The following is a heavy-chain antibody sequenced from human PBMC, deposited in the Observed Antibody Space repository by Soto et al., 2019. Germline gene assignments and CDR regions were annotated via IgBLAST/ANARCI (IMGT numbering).Heavy chain of an antibody. CDR2: IYYSGST. CDR1: GGSISSSSYY. D-gene: IGHD3-3*01. J-gene: IGHJ6*03. Sequence: SETLSLTCTVSGGSISSSSYYWGWIRQPPGKGLEWIGSIYYSGSTYYNPSLKSRVTISVDTSKNQFSLKLSSVTAADTAVYYCARHLTYYDFWSGYYMDLRAKRTTVTVSS. CDR3: ARHLTYYDFWSGYYMDL. V-gene: IGHV4-39*01.